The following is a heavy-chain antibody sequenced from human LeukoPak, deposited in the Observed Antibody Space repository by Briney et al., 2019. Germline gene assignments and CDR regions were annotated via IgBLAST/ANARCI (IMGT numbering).Heavy chain of an antibody. CDR2: IYYSGST. Sequence: PSETLSLTCTVSGGSISSYYWSWVRQPPGKSLEWIGDIYYSGSTYYNPSLKSRVTISVDPSKNQFSLKLSSVAAAATAVYYCARSPGEYGDSFDYWGQGTLVTVSS. J-gene: IGHJ4*02. D-gene: IGHD3-10*01. V-gene: IGHV4-30-4*08. CDR3: ARSPGEYGDSFDY. CDR1: GGSISSYY.